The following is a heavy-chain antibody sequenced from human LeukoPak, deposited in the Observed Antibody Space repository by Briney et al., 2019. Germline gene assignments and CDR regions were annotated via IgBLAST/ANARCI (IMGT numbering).Heavy chain of an antibody. CDR3: ASEFTPLSGMDV. D-gene: IGHD2-15*01. Sequence: ASVKVSCKASGGTFSNYAFTWVRQAPGQGLEWVGRLIPLFGITNYAQKFEGKVTITADKSTSTAYMELNSLRSEDTAVYFCASEFTPLSGMDVWGGGTTVTVSS. CDR2: LIPLFGIT. J-gene: IGHJ6*02. CDR1: GGTFSNYA. V-gene: IGHV1-69*04.